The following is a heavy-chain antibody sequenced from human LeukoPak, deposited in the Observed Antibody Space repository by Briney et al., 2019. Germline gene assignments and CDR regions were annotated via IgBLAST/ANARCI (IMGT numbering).Heavy chain of an antibody. D-gene: IGHD3-22*01. CDR2: INPNSGGT. Sequence: ASVKVSCKAPGYTFTGYYMHWVRQAPGQGLEWMGWINPNSGGTYYAQKFQGRVTMTRDTSISTAYMELGRLGSDDTAVYYCARDYYDSSAYYYLDYWGQGTLVTVSS. CDR3: ARDYYDSSAYYYLDY. CDR1: GYTFTGYY. V-gene: IGHV1-2*02. J-gene: IGHJ4*02.